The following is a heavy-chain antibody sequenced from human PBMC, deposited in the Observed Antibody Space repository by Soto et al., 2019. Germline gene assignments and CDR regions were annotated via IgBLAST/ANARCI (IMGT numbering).Heavy chain of an antibody. CDR2: INPYRGAT. D-gene: IGHD3-22*01. Sequence: QVQLVQSGAEVKKPGASVKVSCKASGYTFTGYYMHWVRQAPGQGLEWMGWINPYRGATNYAPKFQGRVTMTRDASVSTVYMDLTRLTSDDTAVYYCARVWSTGYFHFWGQGTLVTVSS. CDR1: GYTFTGYY. J-gene: IGHJ4*02. V-gene: IGHV1-2*02. CDR3: ARVWSTGYFHF.